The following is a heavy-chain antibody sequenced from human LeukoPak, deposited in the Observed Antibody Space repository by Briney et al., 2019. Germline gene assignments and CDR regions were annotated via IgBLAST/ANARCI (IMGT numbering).Heavy chain of an antibody. CDR1: GFTFSSYA. CDR2: INSDGSST. Sequence: PGGSLRLSCAASGFTFSSYAMHWVRQAPGKGLVWVSRINSDGSSTSYADSVKGRFTISRDNAKNTLYLQMNSLRAEDTAVYYCARLDYGSSGSYEGFDYWGQGTLVTVSS. D-gene: IGHD3-22*01. CDR3: ARLDYGSSGSYEGFDY. V-gene: IGHV3-74*01. J-gene: IGHJ4*02.